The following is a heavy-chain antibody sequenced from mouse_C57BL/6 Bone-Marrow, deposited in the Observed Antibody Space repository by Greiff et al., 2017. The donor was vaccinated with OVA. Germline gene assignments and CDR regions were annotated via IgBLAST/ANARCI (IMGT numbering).Heavy chain of an antibody. CDR3: TTLGVAY. Sequence: VHVKQSGAELVRPGASVKLSCTASGFNIKDDYMHWVKQRPEQGLEWIGWIDPENGDTEYASKFQGKATITADTSSNTAYLQLSSLTSEDTAVYYCTTLGVAYWGQGTLVTVSA. CDR1: GFNIKDDY. CDR2: IDPENGDT. J-gene: IGHJ3*01. V-gene: IGHV14-4*01.